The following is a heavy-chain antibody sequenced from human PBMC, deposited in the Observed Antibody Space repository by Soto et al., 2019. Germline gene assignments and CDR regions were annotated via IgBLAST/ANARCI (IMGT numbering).Heavy chain of an antibody. D-gene: IGHD2-8*02. Sequence: VASLRLSCVASGFAFSSYAMYWVRQAPGKGLECVALVSYDVSNKYYADSVKVRFTISRDNSKNTLYLQMNSLRVEDTAVYYCAREERITGGLDIWGQGTMVTVSS. J-gene: IGHJ3*02. CDR2: VSYDVSNK. CDR1: GFAFSSYA. CDR3: AREERITGGLDI. V-gene: IGHV3-30-3*01.